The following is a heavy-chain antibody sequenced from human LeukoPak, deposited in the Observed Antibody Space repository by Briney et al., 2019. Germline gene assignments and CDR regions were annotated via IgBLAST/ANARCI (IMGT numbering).Heavy chain of an antibody. Sequence: SETLSLTCTVSGYSISSGYYWGWIRQPPGKGLEWIGSIYHSGSTYYNPFLKSRVTISVDTSKNQFSLKLSSVTAADTAVYYCVRESKSGSGSYPSNRCYYYYMDVWGKGTTVTISS. CDR3: VRESKSGSGSYPSNRCYYYYMDV. J-gene: IGHJ6*03. D-gene: IGHD3-10*01. CDR2: IYHSGST. V-gene: IGHV4-38-2*02. CDR1: GYSISSGYY.